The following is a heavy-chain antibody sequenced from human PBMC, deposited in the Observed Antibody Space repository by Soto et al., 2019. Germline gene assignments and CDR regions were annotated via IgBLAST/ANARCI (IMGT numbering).Heavy chain of an antibody. Sequence: EVQLVESGGGLVTPGGSLRLSCAASGFTFSSYSMNWVRQAPGKGLEWVSSISSGSSYIYYADSLTGRFTISRDNAKNSMDLKMNSLRVDDTAVYYCTAGRDGYKRADYWGQGTLVTVSS. CDR1: GFTFSSYS. CDR3: TAGRDGYKRADY. CDR2: ISSGSSYI. V-gene: IGHV3-21*06. J-gene: IGHJ4*02. D-gene: IGHD5-12*01.